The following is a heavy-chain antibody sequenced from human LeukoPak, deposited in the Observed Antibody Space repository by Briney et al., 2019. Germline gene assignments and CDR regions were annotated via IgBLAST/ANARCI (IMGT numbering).Heavy chain of an antibody. V-gene: IGHV3-23*01. CDR2: ISGSGVNT. Sequence: GGSLRLSCAASGFTFSNYAMSWVRQAPGKGLEWVSGISGSGVNTYYADSVKGRRTISRDNSKNTLYLQMNSLRAEDTAVYYCARDYHDSSSGASDIWGPGTMVTVSS. CDR3: ARDYHDSSSGASDI. J-gene: IGHJ3*02. D-gene: IGHD3-22*01. CDR1: GFTFSNYA.